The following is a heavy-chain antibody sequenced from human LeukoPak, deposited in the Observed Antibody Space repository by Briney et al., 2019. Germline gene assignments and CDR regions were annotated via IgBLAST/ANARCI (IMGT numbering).Heavy chain of an antibody. CDR2: IYYSGST. Sequence: SETLSLTCAVSGGSVSSGSSYWSWIRQPPGKGLEWIGYIYYSGSTNYNLSLKSRVTISLDTSKNQFSLQLNSVTPEDTAVYYCARSVNYYETHWDYWGQGTLVTVSS. V-gene: IGHV4-61*01. D-gene: IGHD3-22*01. CDR3: ARSVNYYETHWDY. CDR1: GGSVSSGSSY. J-gene: IGHJ4*02.